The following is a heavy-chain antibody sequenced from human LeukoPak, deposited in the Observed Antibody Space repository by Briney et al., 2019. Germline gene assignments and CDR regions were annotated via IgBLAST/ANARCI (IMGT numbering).Heavy chain of an antibody. CDR3: ALRSGTDDAYDV. CDR2: IYPSDSDT. J-gene: IGHJ3*01. V-gene: IGHV5-51*01. Sequence: GESLKISCKGSGYNFITHWIGWVRHMPGKGLEWMGIIYPSDSDTRYSPSFEGQVTISADKSISTAYLQWSSLKASDTAMYYCALRSGTDDAYDVWGQGTLVTVSS. CDR1: GYNFITHW. D-gene: IGHD1-26*01.